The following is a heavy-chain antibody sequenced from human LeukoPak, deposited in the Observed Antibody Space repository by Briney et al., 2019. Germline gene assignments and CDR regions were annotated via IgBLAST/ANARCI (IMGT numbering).Heavy chain of an antibody. V-gene: IGHV1-18*01. CDR2: ISAYNGNT. CDR3: ARDRGIAVAGPGAFDI. D-gene: IGHD6-19*01. CDR1: GYTFTSYG. Sequence: ASVKVSCKASGYTFTSYGISWVRQAPGQGLEWMGWISAYNGNTNYAQKLQGRVTMTTDTSTSTAYMELRSLRSDDTAVYYCARDRGIAVAGPGAFDIWGQGTMVTVSS. J-gene: IGHJ3*02.